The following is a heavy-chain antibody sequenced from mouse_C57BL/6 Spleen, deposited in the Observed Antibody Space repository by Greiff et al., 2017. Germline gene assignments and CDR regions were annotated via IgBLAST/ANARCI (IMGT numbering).Heavy chain of an antibody. D-gene: IGHD2-1*01. Sequence: EVQLVESGPGLAKPSQTLSLTCSVTGYSITSDYWNWIRKFPGNKLEYMGYISYSGSTYYNPSLKSRISITRDTSKNQYYLQVNSVTTEDTATYYCARSHYGNSAWFAYWGQGTLVTVSA. J-gene: IGHJ3*01. CDR1: GYSITSDY. CDR2: ISYSGST. CDR3: ARSHYGNSAWFAY. V-gene: IGHV3-8*01.